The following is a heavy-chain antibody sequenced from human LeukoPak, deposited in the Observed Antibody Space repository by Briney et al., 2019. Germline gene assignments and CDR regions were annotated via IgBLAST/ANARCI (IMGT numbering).Heavy chain of an antibody. V-gene: IGHV3-23*01. J-gene: IGHJ4*02. D-gene: IGHD2-2*01. CDR2: ISTSSIYI. CDR3: AKAMSNYCSSTSCYRSAPD. CDR1: GFTFSSYA. Sequence: GGSLRLSCAASGFTFSSYAMSWVRQAPGMGLEWVSSISTSSIYIYYADSVKGRFTISRDNSKNTLYLQMNSLRAEDTAVYYCAKAMSNYCSSTSCYRSAPDWGQGTLVTVSS.